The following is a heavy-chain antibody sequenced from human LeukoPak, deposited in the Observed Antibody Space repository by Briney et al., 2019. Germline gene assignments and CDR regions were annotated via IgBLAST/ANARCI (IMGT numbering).Heavy chain of an antibody. CDR3: ARLSGYYTNYMDV. V-gene: IGHV4-59*01. CDR2: IYYSGST. J-gene: IGHJ6*03. CDR1: GGSISSYY. Sequence: SETLSLTCTVSGGSISSYYWSWIRQPPGKGLEWIGYIYYSGSTNYNPSLKSRVTISVDTSKNQFSLKLSSVTAADTAVYYCARLSGYYTNYMDVWGKGTTVTVSS. D-gene: IGHD3-3*01.